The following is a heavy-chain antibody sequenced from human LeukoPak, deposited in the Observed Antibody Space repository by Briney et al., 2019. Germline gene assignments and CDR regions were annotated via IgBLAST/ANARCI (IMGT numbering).Heavy chain of an antibody. CDR3: ARDLCSSTSCYAGWFDP. J-gene: IGHJ5*02. CDR1: GFTFISYS. V-gene: IGHV3-48*01. Sequence: GGSLLLSCSASGFTFISYSMNWVRRAPGKGGEWVSYISSSSSTIYYADSVKGRFTISRDNAKNSLYLQMNSLRAEDTAVYYCARDLCSSTSCYAGWFDPWGQGTLVAVSS. D-gene: IGHD2-2*01. CDR2: ISSSSSTI.